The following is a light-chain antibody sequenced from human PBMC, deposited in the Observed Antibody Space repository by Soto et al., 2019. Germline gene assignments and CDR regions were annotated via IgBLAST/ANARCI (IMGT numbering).Light chain of an antibody. J-gene: IGKJ2*01. Sequence: EIVLTQSPGTLYLSPGERATLSCRASQSVTSSYLAWYQQKPGQAPRLLIYGASSRATGIPDRFSGSGSVTDFTRTISRLEPEDFAVYYCQEYGSLPRTFGQGTKREIK. CDR3: QEYGSLPRT. V-gene: IGKV3-20*01. CDR1: QSVTSSY. CDR2: GAS.